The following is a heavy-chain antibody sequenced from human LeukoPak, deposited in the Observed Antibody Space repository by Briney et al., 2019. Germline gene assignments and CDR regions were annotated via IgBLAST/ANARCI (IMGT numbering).Heavy chain of an antibody. CDR1: GFTFSSYE. CDR3: AELGITMIGGV. D-gene: IGHD3-10*02. Sequence: GGSLRLSCAASGFTFSSYEMNWVRQAPGKGLEWVSYISSSGSTTYYADSVKGRFTISRDNANNSLYLQMNSLRAEDTAVYYCAELGITMIGGVWGKGTTVTISS. J-gene: IGHJ6*04. V-gene: IGHV3-48*03. CDR2: ISSSGSTT.